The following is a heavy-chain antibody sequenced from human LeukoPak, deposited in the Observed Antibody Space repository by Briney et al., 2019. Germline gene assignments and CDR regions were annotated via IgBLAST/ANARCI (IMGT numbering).Heavy chain of an antibody. J-gene: IGHJ4*02. Sequence: PSETLSLTCTVSGGSVSGSSDYWGWIRQPPGKGLEWIGSIYFRDNTYYNPSLKSRVTISVDTSKKQFSLTLKSVTDADTAVYYCARHPIKLRWGSGWYYFDYWGQGTLITVSS. V-gene: IGHV4-39*01. CDR3: ARHPIKLRWGSGWYYFDY. CDR2: IYFRDNT. D-gene: IGHD6-19*01. CDR1: GGSVSGSSDY.